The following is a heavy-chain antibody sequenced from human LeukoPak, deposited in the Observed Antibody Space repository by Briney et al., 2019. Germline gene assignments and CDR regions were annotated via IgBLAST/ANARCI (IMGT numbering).Heavy chain of an antibody. Sequence: PGGSLRLSCAASGFTFSSYAMHWVRQAPGKGLEWVANIKQDGSEKYYVDSVKGRFTISRDNAKNSLYLQMNSLRAEDTAVYYCARGGYSYYYYYGMDVWGQGTTVTVSS. D-gene: IGHD5-18*01. V-gene: IGHV3-7*01. CDR3: ARGGYSYYYYYGMDV. CDR2: IKQDGSEK. J-gene: IGHJ6*02. CDR1: GFTFSSYA.